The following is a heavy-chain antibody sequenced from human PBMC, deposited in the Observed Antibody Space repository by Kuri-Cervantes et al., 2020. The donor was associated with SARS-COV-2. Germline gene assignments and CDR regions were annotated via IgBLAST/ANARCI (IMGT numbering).Heavy chain of an antibody. J-gene: IGHJ6*02. D-gene: IGHD2-2*01. CDR3: AREYCSSTSCDAGDYYYGMDV. CDR1: GYTFTGYY. CDR2: INPSGGST. Sequence: ASVKVSCKASGYTFTGYYMHWVRQAPGQGLEWMGIINPSGGSTSYAQKFQGRVTMTRDTSTSTVYMELSSLRSEDTAVYYCAREYCSSTSCDAGDYYYGMDVWGQGTTVTVSS. V-gene: IGHV1-46*01.